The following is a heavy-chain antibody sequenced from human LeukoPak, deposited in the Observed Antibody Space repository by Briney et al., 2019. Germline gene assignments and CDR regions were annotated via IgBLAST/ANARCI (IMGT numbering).Heavy chain of an antibody. CDR2: ISSGGATT. CDR1: GFTFSSFE. D-gene: IGHD2-21*01. Sequence: GGSLRLSCAASGFTFSSFEMNWVRQPPGQGLEWLSYISSGGATTYYADSVKGRFTISRDNAKNSLYLQMNSLRAEDTAVYFCARDAIVDGRFDPWGQGTLVTVSS. J-gene: IGHJ5*02. CDR3: ARDAIVDGRFDP. V-gene: IGHV3-48*03.